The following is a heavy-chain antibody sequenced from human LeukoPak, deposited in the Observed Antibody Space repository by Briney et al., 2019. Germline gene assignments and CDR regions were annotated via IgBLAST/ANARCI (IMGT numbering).Heavy chain of an antibody. CDR3: ARIITVGGTDWFDP. D-gene: IGHD6-13*01. CDR2: ISGSGGST. Sequence: GGSLRLSCAASGFTFSSYAMSWVRQAPGKGLEWVSAISGSGGSTYYADSVKGRFTISRDNSKNALYLQMNSLRAEDTAVYYCARIITVGGTDWFDPWGQGTLVTVSS. CDR1: GFTFSSYA. J-gene: IGHJ5*02. V-gene: IGHV3-23*01.